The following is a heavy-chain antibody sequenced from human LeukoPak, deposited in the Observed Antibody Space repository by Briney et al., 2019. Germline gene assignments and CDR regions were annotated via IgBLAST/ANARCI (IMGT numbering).Heavy chain of an antibody. CDR2: INPSGGSA. V-gene: IGHV1-46*01. Sequence: GASVKVSCMASGYSFTSFYMNWVRQAPGQGLEGMGLINPSGGSASYAQKFQGRVTMTRDTSSNTVYMDLSSLRSEDTAAYYCARAFTTDGDRRGLVDWGQGTLVTVSS. D-gene: IGHD4-17*01. CDR3: ARAFTTDGDRRGLVD. CDR1: GYSFTSFY. J-gene: IGHJ4*02.